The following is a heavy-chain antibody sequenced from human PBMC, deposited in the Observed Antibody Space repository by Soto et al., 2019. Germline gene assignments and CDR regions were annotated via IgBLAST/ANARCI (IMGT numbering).Heavy chain of an antibody. CDR2: ISYDGSNK. V-gene: IGHV3-30-3*01. Sequence: GSLRLSCAASGFTFSSYAMHWVRQAPGKGLEWVAVISYDGSNKYYADSVKGRFTISRDNSKNTLYLQMNSLRAEDTAVYYCARGSSSSALGYYYYYGMDVWGQGTTVTVSS. CDR1: GFTFSSYA. D-gene: IGHD6-6*01. CDR3: ARGSSSSALGYYYYYGMDV. J-gene: IGHJ6*02.